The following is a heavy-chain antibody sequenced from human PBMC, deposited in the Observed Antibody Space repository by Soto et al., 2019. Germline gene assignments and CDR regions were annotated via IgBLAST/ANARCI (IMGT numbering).Heavy chain of an antibody. Sequence: SETLSLTCAVYGGSFSGYYWSWIRQPPGKGLEWIGEINHSGSTNYNPSLKSRVTISVDTSKNQFSLKLSSVTAADTAVYYCARGRNYYRYFDYWGQGTLVTVSS. V-gene: IGHV4-34*01. D-gene: IGHD3-10*01. CDR3: ARGRNYYRYFDY. CDR1: GGSFSGYY. J-gene: IGHJ4*02. CDR2: INHSGST.